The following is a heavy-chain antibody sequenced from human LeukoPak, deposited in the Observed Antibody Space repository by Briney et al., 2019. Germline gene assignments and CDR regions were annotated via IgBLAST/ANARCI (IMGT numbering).Heavy chain of an antibody. V-gene: IGHV3-48*01. CDR3: AKGVVLWFGELYY. D-gene: IGHD3-10*01. CDR1: GFTFSRYT. J-gene: IGHJ4*02. CDR2: ISSGAI. Sequence: GGSLRLSCAASGFTFSRYTMNWVRQAPGKGLEWLSYISSGAINYADSVKGRFTISRDNSKNTLYLQMNSLRAEDTAVYYCAKGVVLWFGELYYWGQGTLVTVSS.